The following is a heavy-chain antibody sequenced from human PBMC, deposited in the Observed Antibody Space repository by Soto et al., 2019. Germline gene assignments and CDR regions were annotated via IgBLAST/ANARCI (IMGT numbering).Heavy chain of an antibody. D-gene: IGHD5-18*01. V-gene: IGHV1-3*01. CDR3: ARSSFTAVDY. Sequence: QVQLVQSGTEVKKPGASVKISCKASGYPFTSHTIHWVRQAPGQRLEWMAWINVNNDNTKYSHKFQGRVTLTIDTSASTVYMNLSSLRSEDTAVYYCARSSFTAVDYWGQGTLVSVSS. J-gene: IGHJ4*02. CDR2: INVNNDNT. CDR1: GYPFTSHT.